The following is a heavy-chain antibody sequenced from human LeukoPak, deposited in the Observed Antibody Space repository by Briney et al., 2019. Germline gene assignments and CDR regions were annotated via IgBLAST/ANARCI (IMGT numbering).Heavy chain of an antibody. CDR3: ARRYGSGNTLDY. D-gene: IGHD3-10*01. V-gene: IGHV1-2*02. CDR1: GYTFTGYY. J-gene: IGHJ4*02. CDR2: INPNSGGT. Sequence: ASVKVSCKASGYTFTGYYMHWVRQAPGQGLEWMGWINPNSGGTNYAQKFQGRVTMTRDTSISTAYMELSRLRSDDTAVYHCARRYGSGNTLDYWGQGTLVTVSS.